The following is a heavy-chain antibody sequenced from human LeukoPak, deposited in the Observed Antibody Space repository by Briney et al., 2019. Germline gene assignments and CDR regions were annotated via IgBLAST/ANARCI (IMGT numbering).Heavy chain of an antibody. Sequence: ESGPTLVKPTQTLTLPCTFSGFSLSTSGVGVGWIRQPPGKALEWLALIYWDDDKRYSPSLKSRPTITKDTSKNQVVLTMTDMDPVDTATYYCAHRGPYCSSTSCYSDWGQGTLVTVSS. CDR2: IYWDDDK. CDR3: AHRGPYCSSTSCYSD. CDR1: GFSLSTSGVG. D-gene: IGHD2-2*01. V-gene: IGHV2-5*02. J-gene: IGHJ4*02.